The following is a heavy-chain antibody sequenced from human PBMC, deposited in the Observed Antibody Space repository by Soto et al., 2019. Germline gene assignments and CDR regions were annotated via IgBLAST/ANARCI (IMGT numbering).Heavy chain of an antibody. CDR1: GFTFSSYA. CDR2: ISGSGGST. J-gene: IGHJ4*02. D-gene: IGHD5-12*01. Sequence: GGSLRLSCAASGFTFSSYAMSWVRQAPGKGLEWVSAISGSGGSTNYADSVKGRFTLSRDSSKNTLYLQMNSLRAEDTAVYYCALRGYNSYFFDYWGQGTLVTVSS. CDR3: ALRGYNSYFFDY. V-gene: IGHV3-23*01.